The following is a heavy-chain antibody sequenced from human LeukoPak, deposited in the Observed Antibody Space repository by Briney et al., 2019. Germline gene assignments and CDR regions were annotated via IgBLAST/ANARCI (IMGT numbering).Heavy chain of an antibody. V-gene: IGHV5-51*01. CDR2: IYPGDSDT. Sequence: GESLKISCKGSGYSFTSYWIGWVRQMPGKGLEWMGIIYPGDSDTRYSPSFQGQVTISADKSITTAYLQWSSLKASDTAIYYCTRHRYCSGGTCYSDYWGQGTLVTVSS. CDR3: TRHRYCSGGTCYSDY. D-gene: IGHD2-15*01. CDR1: GYSFTSYW. J-gene: IGHJ4*02.